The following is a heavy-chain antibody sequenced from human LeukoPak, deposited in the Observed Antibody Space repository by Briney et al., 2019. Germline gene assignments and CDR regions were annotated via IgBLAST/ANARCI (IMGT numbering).Heavy chain of an antibody. CDR2: ISYDGSNK. V-gene: IGHV3-30-3*01. J-gene: IGHJ3*02. Sequence: PGGSLRLSCAASGFTFSSYAMHWVRQAPGKGLEWVAVISYDGSNKYYADSVKGRFTISRDNSKNTLYLQMNSLRAEDTAVYYCARDLGGLRFLEWLLYQYDAFDIWGQGTMVTVSS. D-gene: IGHD3-3*01. CDR1: GFTFSSYA. CDR3: ARDLGGLRFLEWLLYQYDAFDI.